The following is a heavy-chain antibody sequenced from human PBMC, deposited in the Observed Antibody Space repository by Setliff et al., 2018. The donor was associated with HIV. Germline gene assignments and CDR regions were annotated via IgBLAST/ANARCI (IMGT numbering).Heavy chain of an antibody. V-gene: IGHV4-34*01. CDR1: GYSISSGYY. D-gene: IGHD4-4*01. CDR2: INHSGST. J-gene: IGHJ5*02. Sequence: PSETLSLTCAVSGYSISSGYYWTWIRQPPGKGLEWIGGINHSGSTNYNPSLKSRVTISIDTSKNQFSLKLSSVTAADTAMYYCARGRMATVLIRNWIDPWGQGSLVTVSS. CDR3: ARGRMATVLIRNWIDP.